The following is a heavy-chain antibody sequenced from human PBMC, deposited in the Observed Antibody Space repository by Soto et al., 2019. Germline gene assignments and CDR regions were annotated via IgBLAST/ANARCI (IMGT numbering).Heavy chain of an antibody. V-gene: IGHV3-23*01. CDR2: ITGSGGDT. Sequence: GGSLRLSCVASGFTFSSYTLNWVRQAPGKGLEWVSAITGSGGDTFYADPDSMKGRFTISRDNSKNTLYLQMNSLRAEDTAIYYCAKDLVVGALDYWGQGTLVTVSS. CDR1: GFTFSSYT. D-gene: IGHD1-26*01. J-gene: IGHJ4*02. CDR3: AKDLVVGALDY.